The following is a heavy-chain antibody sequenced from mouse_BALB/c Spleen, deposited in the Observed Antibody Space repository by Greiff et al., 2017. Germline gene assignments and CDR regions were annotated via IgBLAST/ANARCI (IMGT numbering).Heavy chain of an antibody. V-gene: IGHV2-9*02. D-gene: IGHD2-1*01. CDR2: IWAGGST. CDR3: ARDGNYGVDY. CDR1: GFSLTSYG. Sequence: QVQLQESGPGLVAPSQSLSITCTVSGFSLTSYGVHWVLQPPGKGLEWLGVIWAGGSTNYNSALMSRLSISKDNSKSQVFLKMNSLQTDDTAMYYCARDGNYGVDYWGQGTTLTVSS. J-gene: IGHJ2*01.